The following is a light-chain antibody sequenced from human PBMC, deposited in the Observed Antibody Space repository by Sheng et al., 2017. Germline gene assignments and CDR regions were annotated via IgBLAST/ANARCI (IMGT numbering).Light chain of an antibody. J-gene: IGLJ2*01. CDR1: GGSIATNY. Sequence: NFMLTQPHSVSESPGKTVTISCARSGGSIATNYVQWYQQRPGSSPTTVIYETNQRLSGVPDRFSGSVDSSSNSVTLTISGLKTEDEADYYCQSYDSSRRVVFGGGTKLTVL. V-gene: IGLV6-57*01. CDR3: QSYDSSRRVV. CDR2: ETN.